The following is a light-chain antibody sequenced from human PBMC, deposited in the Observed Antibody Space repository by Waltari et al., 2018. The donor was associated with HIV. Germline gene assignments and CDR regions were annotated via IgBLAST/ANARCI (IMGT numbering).Light chain of an antibody. CDR1: SSTARNKY. J-gene: IGLJ2*01. CDR2: RNS. Sequence: VLARPRSVAGTPGQRVTTAFSGRSSTARNKYVQWYQQVPGVAPKRLIYRNSQRPAGVPDRFSGSESGTSDSLASSGHRTEDEAEYYCAAWDDRLSGRLFGGGTKVTVL. CDR3: AAWDDRLSGRL. V-gene: IGLV1-47*01.